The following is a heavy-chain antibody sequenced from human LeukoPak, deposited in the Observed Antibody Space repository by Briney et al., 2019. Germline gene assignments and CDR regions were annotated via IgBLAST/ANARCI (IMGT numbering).Heavy chain of an antibody. Sequence: PGGSQRLSCAASGFTFSSYSMNWVRQAPGKGLEWVSSISSSSSYIYYADSVKGRFTISRDNAKNSLYLQMNSLRAEDTAVYYCARFGSGYYQFDYWGQGTLVTVSS. J-gene: IGHJ4*02. V-gene: IGHV3-21*01. CDR3: ARFGSGYYQFDY. D-gene: IGHD3-22*01. CDR1: GFTFSSYS. CDR2: ISSSSSYI.